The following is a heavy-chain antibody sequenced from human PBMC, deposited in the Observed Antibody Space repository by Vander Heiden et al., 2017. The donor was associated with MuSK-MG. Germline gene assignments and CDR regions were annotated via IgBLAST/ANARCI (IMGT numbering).Heavy chain of an antibody. CDR2: IRYDGSNK. Sequence: SSCGMHWVRQAPGTGLECVAFIRYDGSNKYYADSVKGRFTISRDNSKNTLYLQMNSLRAEDTAVYYCAKELRGSETFDYWGQGTLVTVSS. D-gene: IGHD3-10*01. CDR3: AKELRGSETFDY. CDR1: SSCG. J-gene: IGHJ4*02. V-gene: IGHV3-30*02.